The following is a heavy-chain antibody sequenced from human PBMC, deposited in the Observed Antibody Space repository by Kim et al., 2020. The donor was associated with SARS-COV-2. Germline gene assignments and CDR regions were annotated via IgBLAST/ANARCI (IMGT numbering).Heavy chain of an antibody. CDR3: ARDETFDY. J-gene: IGHJ4*02. V-gene: IGHV3-53*04. CDR2: IYAGGST. CDR1: GFTVSSNY. Sequence: GGSLRLSCAASGFTVSSNYMSWVRQTPGKGLEWVSIIYAGGSTYYADSVKGRFTISRHNSKNTLYLQMNSLRAEDTAVYYCARDETFDYWGQGTLVTVSS.